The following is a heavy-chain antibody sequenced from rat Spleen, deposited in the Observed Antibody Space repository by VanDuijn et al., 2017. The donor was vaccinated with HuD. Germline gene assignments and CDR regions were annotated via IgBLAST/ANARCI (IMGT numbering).Heavy chain of an antibody. V-gene: IGHV2-6*01. J-gene: IGHJ2*01. CDR1: GFSLTGNN. D-gene: IGHD1-11*01. CDR2: ISNGETT. Sequence: QVQLKESGPGLVQPSQTLSLTCTVSGFSLTGNNVYWIRQPPGKGLEWITTISNGETTYYNSTLESRLRISRDTSKSQVFLKMNSLQTEDTAIYFCTRDGGLRVPLGMGGQGVMVTVSS. CDR3: TRDGGLRVPLGM.